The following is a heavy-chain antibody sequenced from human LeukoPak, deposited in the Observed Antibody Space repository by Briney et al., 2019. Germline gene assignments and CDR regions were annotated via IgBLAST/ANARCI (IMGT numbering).Heavy chain of an antibody. V-gene: IGHV4-59*08. J-gene: IGHJ5*02. CDR3: ARGGLLNWFDP. D-gene: IGHD1-26*01. Sequence: PSETLSLTCTVSGGSISSYYWSWIRQPPGKGLEWVGYIYYSGSTNYNPSLKSRVTISVDTSKNQFSLKLSSVTAADTAVYYCARGGLLNWFDPWGQGTLVTVSS. CDR2: IYYSGST. CDR1: GGSISSYY.